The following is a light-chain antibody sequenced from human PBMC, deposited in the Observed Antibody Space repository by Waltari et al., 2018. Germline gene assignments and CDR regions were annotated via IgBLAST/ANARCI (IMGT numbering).Light chain of an antibody. Sequence: SYELTQPPSLSVSPGQTANITCSGDKLGGKFVSWYQQKAGQSPVLVIYQDTKRPSGIPERLSGSNSGNTAALTISGTQTVDEGDYYCQAWVSSSVLFVFGPGTKVTVL. CDR2: QDT. CDR3: QAWVSSSVLFV. CDR1: KLGGKF. V-gene: IGLV3-1*01. J-gene: IGLJ1*01.